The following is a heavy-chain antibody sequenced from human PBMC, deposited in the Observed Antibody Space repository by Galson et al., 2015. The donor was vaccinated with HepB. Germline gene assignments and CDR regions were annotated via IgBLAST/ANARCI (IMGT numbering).Heavy chain of an antibody. CDR3: AKSGLYGVVRGDWFDP. J-gene: IGHJ5*02. CDR2: IWYDGSNK. D-gene: IGHD2-8*01. Sequence: SLRLSCAASGFTFSSYGMHWVRQAPGKGLEWVAVIWYDGSNKYYADSVKGRFTISRDNSKNTLYLQMNSLRAEDTAVYYCAKSGLYGVVRGDWFDPWGQGTLVTVSS. V-gene: IGHV3-33*06. CDR1: GFTFSSYG.